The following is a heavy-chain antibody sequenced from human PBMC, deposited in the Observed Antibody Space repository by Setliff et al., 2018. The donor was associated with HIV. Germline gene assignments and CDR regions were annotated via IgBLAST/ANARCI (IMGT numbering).Heavy chain of an antibody. CDR3: ARHDGLRSVHGAFDI. V-gene: IGHV1-18*01. Sequence: ASVKVSCKASGYTFTSHGISWVRQAPGQGLEWMGWISTYNDNTNYAQKLQGRVTMTTETSTSTAYMELRSLRTDDTAVYYCARHDGLRSVHGAFDIWDQGTMVTVSS. CDR1: GYTFTSHG. J-gene: IGHJ3*02. CDR2: ISTYNDNT. D-gene: IGHD4-17*01.